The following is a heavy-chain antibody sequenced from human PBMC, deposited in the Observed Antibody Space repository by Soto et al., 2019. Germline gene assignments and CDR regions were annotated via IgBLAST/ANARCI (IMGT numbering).Heavy chain of an antibody. Sequence: EVQLVESGGGLVQPGRSLRLSCAASGFTFDDYAMHWVRQAPGKGLEWVSGISWNSGSIGYADSVKGRFTISRDNAKNSLYLQMNSLRAEDTALYYCAKDRDSSSTSLFYFDYWGQGTLVTVSS. V-gene: IGHV3-9*01. CDR3: AKDRDSSSTSLFYFDY. CDR2: ISWNSGSI. J-gene: IGHJ4*02. D-gene: IGHD6-13*01. CDR1: GFTFDDYA.